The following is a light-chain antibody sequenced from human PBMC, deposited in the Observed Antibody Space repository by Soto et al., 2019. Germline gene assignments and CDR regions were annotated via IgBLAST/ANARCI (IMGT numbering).Light chain of an antibody. Sequence: QSALTQPPSASGTPGQRVTISCSGSSSNIGSNTVNWYQQLPGTAPKLLIYSNKQRPSGVPDRISSSKSGTSASLAISVLQSEDEADYYCAAWDDSLNGYVFGTGTKVTVL. CDR1: SSNIGSNT. CDR3: AAWDDSLNGYV. V-gene: IGLV1-44*01. J-gene: IGLJ1*01. CDR2: SNK.